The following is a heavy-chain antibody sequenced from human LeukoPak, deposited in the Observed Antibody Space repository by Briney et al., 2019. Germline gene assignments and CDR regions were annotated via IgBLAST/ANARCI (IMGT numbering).Heavy chain of an antibody. Sequence: GGSLRLSCAAFGFSFSSYAMSWVRQAPGKGLEWVSSISGGAASAYYADSVRGRFTVSRDNSKDTLFLQMNSLRADDTAVYYCTKEYDFSSWGQGTLVTVSA. CDR2: ISGGAASA. CDR3: TKEYDFSS. J-gene: IGHJ5*02. V-gene: IGHV3-23*01. CDR1: GFSFSSYA. D-gene: IGHD3-3*01.